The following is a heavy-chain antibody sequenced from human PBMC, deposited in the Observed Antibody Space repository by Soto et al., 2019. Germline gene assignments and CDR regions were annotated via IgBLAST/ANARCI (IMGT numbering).Heavy chain of an antibody. Sequence: PSETLSLTCTVSGGSISSGDYYWSWIRQPPGKGLEWIGYIYYSGSTYYNPSLKSRVTISVDTSKNQFSLKLSSVTAADTAVYYCASAYCSSTSCYFDYWGQGTLVTVSS. V-gene: IGHV4-30-4*01. J-gene: IGHJ4*02. CDR1: GGSISSGDYY. CDR2: IYYSGST. CDR3: ASAYCSSTSCYFDY. D-gene: IGHD2-2*01.